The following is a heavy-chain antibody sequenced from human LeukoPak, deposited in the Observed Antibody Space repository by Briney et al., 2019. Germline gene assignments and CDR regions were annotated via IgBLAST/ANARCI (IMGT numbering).Heavy chain of an antibody. CDR2: IYHSGST. D-gene: IGHD5-18*01. V-gene: IGHV4-30-2*01. CDR1: GSSISSGGYS. J-gene: IGHJ4*02. Sequence: PSETLSLTCAVSGSSISSGGYSWSWIRQPPGKGLEWIGYIYHSGSTYYNPSLKSRVTISVDRSKNQFSLKLSSVTAADTAVYYCARAKDTAMVTALAYFDYWGQGTLVTVSS. CDR3: ARAKDTAMVTALAYFDY.